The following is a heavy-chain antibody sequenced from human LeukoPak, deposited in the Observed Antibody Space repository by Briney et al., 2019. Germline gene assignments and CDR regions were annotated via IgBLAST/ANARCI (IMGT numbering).Heavy chain of an antibody. V-gene: IGHV3-48*03. CDR3: SGQYSSSSVVDY. J-gene: IGHJ4*02. D-gene: IGHD6-6*01. CDR1: GXSFSSYE. Sequence: PGGSLRLSCAASGXSFSSYELNWVRQAPGKGLESVSYISSSGSIMYSADSVKGRFTISRDNAKNSLYLQLNSLRAEDTAIYYCSGQYSSSSVVDYWGQGTLVTVSS. CDR2: ISSSGSIM.